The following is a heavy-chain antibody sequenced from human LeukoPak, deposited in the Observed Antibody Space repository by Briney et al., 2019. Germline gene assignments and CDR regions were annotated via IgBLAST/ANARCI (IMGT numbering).Heavy chain of an antibody. D-gene: IGHD2-2*01. J-gene: IGHJ4*02. CDR3: ASTNLVVPADIPFDY. CDR1: GGSISRGDYY. CDR2: IYYSGST. V-gene: IGHV4-30-4*01. Sequence: SETLSLTCTVSGGSISRGDYYWSWIRQPPGKGLEWIGYIYYSGSTYYNPSLKSRVTISVDTSTNQFYLKLSSVTAADTAVYYCASTNLVVPADIPFDYWGQGTLVTVCS.